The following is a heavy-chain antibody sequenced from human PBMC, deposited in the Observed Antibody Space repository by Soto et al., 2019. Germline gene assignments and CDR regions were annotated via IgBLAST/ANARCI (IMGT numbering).Heavy chain of an antibody. Sequence: QVQLVQSGAEVKKPGASVKVSCKTSGYTFTTHGISWVRQAPGQGLEWMGWISTYSGAANHAHNLQDTVTITTETPPRTAYIELSSLTSDDTAVYYCVRGALTMVRGLNYGLALWGPGPPVTLSS. D-gene: IGHD3-10*01. J-gene: IGHJ4*03. CDR1: GYTFTTHG. CDR2: ISTYSGAA. V-gene: IGHV1-18*01. CDR3: VRGALTMVRGLNYGLAL.